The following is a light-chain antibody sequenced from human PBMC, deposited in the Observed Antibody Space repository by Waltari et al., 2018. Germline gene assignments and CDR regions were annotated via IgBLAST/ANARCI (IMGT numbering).Light chain of an antibody. CDR3: QQGNSFPRT. V-gene: IGKV1-12*01. CDR1: QGISSW. CDR2: AAS. J-gene: IGKJ1*01. Sequence: DIQMTQSPSSVSASVGDRITITCRASQGISSWLAWYQQKPGKAPKLRVYAASILHTGVPSRFSGSGSGTDFTLTINDLQPEDFATYYCQQGNSFPRTFGQGTKVEIK.